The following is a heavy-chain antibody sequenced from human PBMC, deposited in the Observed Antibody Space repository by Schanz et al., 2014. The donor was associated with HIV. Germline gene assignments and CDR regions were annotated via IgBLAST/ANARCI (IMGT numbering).Heavy chain of an antibody. CDR1: GGSFSGYY. CDR3: AAFYSNYLYYYYGMDV. D-gene: IGHD4-4*01. V-gene: IGHV4-34*01. Sequence: QVQLQQWGAGLLKPSETLSLTCAVYGGSFSGYYWSWIRQPPGKGLEWIGETNHSGSTNYNPSPKSRVTISVDTSKNHFSLKLSSVTAADTAVYYCAAFYSNYLYYYYGMDVWGQGTTVTVSS. J-gene: IGHJ6*02. CDR2: TNHSGST.